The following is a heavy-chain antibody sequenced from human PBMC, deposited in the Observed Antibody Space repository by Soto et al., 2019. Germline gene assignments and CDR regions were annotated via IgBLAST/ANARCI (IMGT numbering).Heavy chain of an antibody. CDR2: IDWDDDK. CDR3: AQIPHDYGDYRGAFDI. V-gene: IGHV2-70*01. Sequence: SWIRQPPGKALEWLALIDWDDDKYYSTSLKTRLTISKDTSKNQVVLTMTNMDPVDTATYYCAQIPHDYGDYRGAFDIWGQGTMVTVS. D-gene: IGHD4-17*01. J-gene: IGHJ3*02.